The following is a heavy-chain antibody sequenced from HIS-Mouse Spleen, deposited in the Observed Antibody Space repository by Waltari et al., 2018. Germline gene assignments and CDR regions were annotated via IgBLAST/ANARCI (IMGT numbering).Heavy chain of an antibody. CDR2: IIPILGIA. CDR3: ARHPEIAAAVGAFDI. D-gene: IGHD6-13*01. Sequence: QVQLVQSGAEVKKPGSSVKVPCKASAFTFSSYAISWLRQAPGQGLEWMGRIIPILGIANYAQKFQGRVTITADKSTSTAYMELSSLRSEDTAVYYCARHPEIAAAVGAFDIWGQGTMVTVSS. V-gene: IGHV1-69*04. J-gene: IGHJ3*02. CDR1: AFTFSSYA.